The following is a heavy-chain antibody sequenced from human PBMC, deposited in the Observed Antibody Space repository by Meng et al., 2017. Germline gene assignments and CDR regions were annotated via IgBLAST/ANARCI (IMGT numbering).Heavy chain of an antibody. CDR1: GGSFSGYY. J-gene: IGHJ2*01. CDR3: ASDNYYDSSGYSYWYFDL. D-gene: IGHD3-22*01. V-gene: IGHV4-34*01. CDR2: INHSGST. Sequence: QVQLQQWGAGLLKPSATLSLTCAVYGGSFSGYYWSWIRQPPGKGLEWIGEINHSGSTNYNPSLKSRVTISVDTSKNQFSLKLSSVTAADTAVYYCASDNYYDSSGYSYWYFDLWGRGTLVTVSS.